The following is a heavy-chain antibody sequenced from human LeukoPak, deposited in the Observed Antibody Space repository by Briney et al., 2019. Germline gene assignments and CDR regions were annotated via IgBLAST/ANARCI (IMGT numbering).Heavy chain of an antibody. D-gene: IGHD4-17*01. CDR2: ISISGTKT. J-gene: IGHJ4*02. CDR1: EFDFSTHA. CDR3: ANEIRPNDY. V-gene: IGHV3-23*01. Sequence: GGSLRLSCAASEFDFSTHAMTWVRQAPGKGLEWVPAISISGTKTYYADSGKGRFTISRDNSKNTLYLQMYSLRAEDTAVYYCANEIRPNDYWGQGTLVTVSS.